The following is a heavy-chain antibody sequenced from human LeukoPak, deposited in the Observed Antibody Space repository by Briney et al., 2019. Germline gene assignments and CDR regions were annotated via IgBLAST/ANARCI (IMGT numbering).Heavy chain of an antibody. CDR3: ARGRPHGNDY. CDR2: IAGDGSST. Sequence: GGSLRLSCAASGFTFSSYWMNWVRQAPGKGLVWVSRIAGDGSSTTYADSVKGRFSISRDNAKNTLYLQMNSLRVEDTAVYYCARGRPHGNDYWGQGTLVTVSS. CDR1: GFTFSSYW. D-gene: IGHD4-23*01. V-gene: IGHV3-74*01. J-gene: IGHJ4*02.